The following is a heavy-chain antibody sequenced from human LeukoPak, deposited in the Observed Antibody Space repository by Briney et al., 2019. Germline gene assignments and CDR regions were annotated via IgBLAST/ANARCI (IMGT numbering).Heavy chain of an antibody. V-gene: IGHV3-49*04. CDR2: IRSKAYGETT. Sequence: HPGGSLRLSCTASGFTFGDYAMNWVRQAPGKGLEWVGFIRSKAYGETTEYAASVKGRFTISRDDSKSIAYLQIHSLKTEDTAVYYCTRVRYDILTGYYLFDYWGQGTLVTVSS. J-gene: IGHJ4*02. CDR3: TRVRYDILTGYYLFDY. D-gene: IGHD3-9*01. CDR1: GFTFGDYA.